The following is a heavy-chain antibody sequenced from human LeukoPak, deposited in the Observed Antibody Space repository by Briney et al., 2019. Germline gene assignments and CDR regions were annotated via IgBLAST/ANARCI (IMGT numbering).Heavy chain of an antibody. D-gene: IGHD1-26*01. CDR1: GFTFDDYA. CDR2: ISWNSGSI. V-gene: IGHV3-9*01. J-gene: IGHJ4*02. CDR3: AKGLSGSYFVLDY. Sequence: PGGSLRLSCAASGFTFDDYAMHWVRQAPGKGLEWVSGISWNSGSIGYADSVKGRFTISRDNAKNSLYLQMNSLRAEDTALYYCAKGLSGSYFVLDYWGQGTLVTVSS.